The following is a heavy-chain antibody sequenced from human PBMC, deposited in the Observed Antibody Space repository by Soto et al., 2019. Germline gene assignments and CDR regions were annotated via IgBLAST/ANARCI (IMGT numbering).Heavy chain of an antibody. Sequence: GGSLRLSCAASGFTFSRHAMHWVRQAPGKGLEWVAVIWFDESNKYYADSVQGRFTISRENSKNTLYLQMDSLRDEDTAVYYFAGHEREVAAFITRPYYNDYVMDVWRRGTTGTAS. CDR3: AGHEREVAAFITRPYYNDYVMDV. CDR1: GFTFSRHA. V-gene: IGHV3-33*01. CDR2: IWFDESNK. J-gene: IGHJ6*02. D-gene: IGHD3-10*01.